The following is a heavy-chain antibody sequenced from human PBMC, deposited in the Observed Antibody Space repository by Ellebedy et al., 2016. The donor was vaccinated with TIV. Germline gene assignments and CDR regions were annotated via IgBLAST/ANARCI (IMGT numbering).Heavy chain of an antibody. CDR3: ARHVTLSSAVRINNWFDP. CDR2: FSQSGST. D-gene: IGHD6-6*01. CDR1: GDSISSSVYY. Sequence: MPSETLSLTCTVSGDSISSSVYYWGWIRQPPGKGLEWIGSFSQSGSTYYNPSLKSRVTISGDTSKKQFSLKLSSVTAADTAVYYCARHVTLSSAVRINNWFDPWGQGTLVTVSS. J-gene: IGHJ5*02. V-gene: IGHV4-39*01.